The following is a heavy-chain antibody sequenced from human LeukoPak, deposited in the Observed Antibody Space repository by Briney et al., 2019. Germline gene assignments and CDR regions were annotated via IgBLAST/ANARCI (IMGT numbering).Heavy chain of an antibody. CDR1: GFMFRSFE. D-gene: IGHD6-19*01. Sequence: GGSLRLSCAASGFMFRSFEMYWVRQAPGKGLEWVAYISSGATTMYYADSVKGRFTISRDDAKNSLFLQMNSLRAEDTAVYYCALLAVASDFDYWGQGALVTVSS. J-gene: IGHJ4*02. CDR2: ISSGATTM. V-gene: IGHV3-48*03. CDR3: ALLAVASDFDY.